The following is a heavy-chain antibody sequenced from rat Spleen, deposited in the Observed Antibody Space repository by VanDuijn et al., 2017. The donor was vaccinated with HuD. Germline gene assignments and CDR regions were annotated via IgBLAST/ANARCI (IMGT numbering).Heavy chain of an antibody. V-gene: IGHV5-58*01. J-gene: IGHJ2*01. D-gene: IGHD4-3*01. CDR3: AGSGYGY. CDR1: GFTFSSYW. CDR2: ITPGGSTT. Sequence: EVQLVESGGGLVQPGRSMKLSCAASGFTFSSYWMYWVRQAPGKGLEWVSSITPGGSTTYYPDSVKGRFAISRDNAENSVYLQMNSLRSEATATYYFAGSGYGYWGQVVMVTVSS.